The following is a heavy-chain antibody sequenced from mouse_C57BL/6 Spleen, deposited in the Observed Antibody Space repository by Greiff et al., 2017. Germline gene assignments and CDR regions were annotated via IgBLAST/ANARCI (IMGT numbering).Heavy chain of an antibody. J-gene: IGHJ4*01. Sequence: EVQLVESGGGLVKPGGSLKLSCAASGFTFSDYGMHWVRQAPEKGLEWVAYISSGSSTIYYADTVKGRFTISRDHAKNTLFLQMTSLRSEDTSMYYCARRYYGSTYYAMDYWGQGTSVTVSS. CDR1: GFTFSDYG. CDR3: ARRYYGSTYYAMDY. CDR2: ISSGSSTI. D-gene: IGHD1-1*01. V-gene: IGHV5-17*01.